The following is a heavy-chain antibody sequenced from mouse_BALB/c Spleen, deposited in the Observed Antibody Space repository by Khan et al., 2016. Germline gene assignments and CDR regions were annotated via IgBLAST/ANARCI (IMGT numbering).Heavy chain of an antibody. D-gene: IGHD2-12*01. V-gene: IGHV3-2*02. Sequence: EVQLQESGPGLVKPSQSLSLTCTVTGYSITSDYAWNWIRQFPGNKLEWIGYIRYSGGTSYNPSFKSRISITPDTSTNQSYLQLNSVTTEDTDNSDFERSDNYCNSPAWFAYWGQGTLVTVSA. CDR2: IRYSGGT. CDR3: ERSDNYCNSPAWFAY. J-gene: IGHJ3*01. CDR1: GYSITSDYA.